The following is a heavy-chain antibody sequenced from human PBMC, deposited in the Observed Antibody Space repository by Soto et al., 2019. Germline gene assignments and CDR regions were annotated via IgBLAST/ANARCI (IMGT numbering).Heavy chain of an antibody. CDR3: ARQGGSAVATINDAFDI. V-gene: IGHV5-51*01. Sequence: PGESLKISCKGSGYSFTNYWIGWVRQMPGKGLEWMGIIYPGDSDTKYSPSFQGQVTISADKAISTAYLQWSSLKASDTAMYYCARQGGSAVATINDAFDIWGQGTMVTVSS. D-gene: IGHD5-12*01. J-gene: IGHJ3*02. CDR1: GYSFTNYW. CDR2: IYPGDSDT.